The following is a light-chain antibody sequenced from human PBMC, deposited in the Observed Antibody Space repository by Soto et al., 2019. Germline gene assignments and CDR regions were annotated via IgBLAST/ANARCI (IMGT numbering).Light chain of an antibody. CDR2: EVS. CDR3: SSYAGSNNYV. CDR1: SSDVGGYNS. Sequence: QSALTQPPSASGSPGQSVTISCTGTSSDVGGYNSVSWYQHHPGKAPKLIIFEVSQRPSGFPDRISGSKSANTASLTVSGLQGEDEADYYCSSYAGSNNYVFGTGTKLTVL. V-gene: IGLV2-8*01. J-gene: IGLJ1*01.